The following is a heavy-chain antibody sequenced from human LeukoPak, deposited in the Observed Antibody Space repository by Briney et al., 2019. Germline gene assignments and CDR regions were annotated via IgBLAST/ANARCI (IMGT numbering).Heavy chain of an antibody. J-gene: IGHJ5*02. CDR3: ARDTGYCSGESCFDWFDP. D-gene: IGHD2-15*01. CDR1: GGSISSYY. Sequence: SETLSLTCTVSGGSISSYYWSWIRQPPGKGLEWIGYIFYRGSTNYNPSLKSRVTISVDTSKNQLSLKLTSVTAADTAVYYCARDTGYCSGESCFDWFDPWGQGTLVTVSS. V-gene: IGHV4-59*01. CDR2: IFYRGST.